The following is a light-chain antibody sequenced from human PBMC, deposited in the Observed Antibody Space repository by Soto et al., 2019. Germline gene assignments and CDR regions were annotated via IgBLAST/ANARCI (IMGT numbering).Light chain of an antibody. CDR2: DVS. V-gene: IGLV2-14*01. J-gene: IGLJ2*01. CDR1: SSDVGGYNY. CDR3: SSYTSSSTLVV. Sequence: QLVLTQPASVSGSPGQSITISCTGTSSDVGGYNYVSWYQQHPGKAPKLMTYDVSNRPSGVSNRFSGSKSGNTASLTISGLQAEDEADYYCSSYTSSSTLVVFGGGTKLTVL.